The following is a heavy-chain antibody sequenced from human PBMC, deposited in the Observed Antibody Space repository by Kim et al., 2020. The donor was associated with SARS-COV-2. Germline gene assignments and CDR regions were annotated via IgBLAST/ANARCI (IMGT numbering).Heavy chain of an antibody. CDR3: AHTLDIMITFGGAPVGAFDI. Sequence: SGPTLVKPTQTLTLTCTFSGFSLSTSGVGVGWIRQPPGKALEWLALIYWDDDKRYSPSLKSRLTITKDTSKNQVVLTMTNMDPVDTATYYCAHTLDIMITFGGAPVGAFDIWGQGTMVTVSS. D-gene: IGHD3-16*01. CDR2: IYWDDDK. CDR1: GFSLSTSGVG. V-gene: IGHV2-5*02. J-gene: IGHJ3*02.